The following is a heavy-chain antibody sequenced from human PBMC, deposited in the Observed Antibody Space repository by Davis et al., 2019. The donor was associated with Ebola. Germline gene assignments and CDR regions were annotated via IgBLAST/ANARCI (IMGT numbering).Heavy chain of an antibody. CDR3: STDPARGY. Sequence: PGGFLRLSCAASGFSFNEAWTWMNWVRQAPGKGLEWVGRIRSKTNGGIIDYAAFVEGRFIISRDDSKNTLFLQINSLRTEDTAVYYCSTDPARGYWGQGTLVNVSS. CDR2: IRSKTNGGII. J-gene: IGHJ4*02. CDR1: GFSFNEAW. V-gene: IGHV3-15*07.